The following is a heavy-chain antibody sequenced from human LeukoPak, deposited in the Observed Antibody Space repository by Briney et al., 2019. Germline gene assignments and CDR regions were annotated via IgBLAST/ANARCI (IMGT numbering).Heavy chain of an antibody. V-gene: IGHV4-34*01. J-gene: IGHJ6*03. CDR3: ARVVRYYYDSSGYYHYYYYYYMDV. CDR2: INHSGST. Sequence: SETLSLTCAVYGGSFSGYYWSWIRQPPGKGLEWIGEINHSGSTKYNPSLKSRVTISVDTSKNQFSLKLSSVTAADTAVYYCARVVRYYYDSSGYYHYYYYYYMDVWGKGTTVTVSS. CDR1: GGSFSGYY. D-gene: IGHD3-22*01.